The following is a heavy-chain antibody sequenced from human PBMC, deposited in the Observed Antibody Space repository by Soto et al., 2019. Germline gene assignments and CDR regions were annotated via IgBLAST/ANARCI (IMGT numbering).Heavy chain of an antibody. CDR1: GGSFSGYY. Sequence: SETLSLTCAVYGGSFSGYYWSWIRQPPGKGLEWIGEINHSGSTNYNPSLKSRVTISVDTSKNQFSLKLSSVTAADTAVYYCARGRGYCSSTSCGRKPGYFDYWGQGTLVTVSS. J-gene: IGHJ4*02. CDR3: ARGRGYCSSTSCGRKPGYFDY. V-gene: IGHV4-34*01. D-gene: IGHD2-2*01. CDR2: INHSGST.